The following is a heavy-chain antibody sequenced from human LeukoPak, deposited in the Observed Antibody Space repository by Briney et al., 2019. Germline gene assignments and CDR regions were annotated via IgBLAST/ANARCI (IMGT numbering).Heavy chain of an antibody. CDR1: GFTVSSNY. V-gene: IGHV3-53*01. CDR2: IHSGGST. CDR3: ARGYFPGAFDI. Sequence: GGSLRLSCAASGFTVSSNYMSWVRQAPGKGLEWVSVIHSGGSTYYADSVKGRFTISRDNSKNTLYLQMNSLRAEDTAVYYCARGYFPGAFDIWGQGTMVTVSS. J-gene: IGHJ3*02. D-gene: IGHD3-9*01.